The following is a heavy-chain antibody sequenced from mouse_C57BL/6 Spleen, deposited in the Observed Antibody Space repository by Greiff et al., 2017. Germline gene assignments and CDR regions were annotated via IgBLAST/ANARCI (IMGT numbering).Heavy chain of an antibody. D-gene: IGHD2-2*01. CDR2: IYPGSGST. Sequence: QVQLQQPGAELVKPGASVKMSCKASGYTFTSYWITWVKQRPGQGLEWIGDIYPGSGSTNYNETFKSNATLSVDTSSSTAYMQLSSLTSEDSAVYYCARSGVTSWFAYWGQGTLVTVSA. J-gene: IGHJ3*01. V-gene: IGHV1-55*01. CDR3: ARSGVTSWFAY. CDR1: GYTFTSYW.